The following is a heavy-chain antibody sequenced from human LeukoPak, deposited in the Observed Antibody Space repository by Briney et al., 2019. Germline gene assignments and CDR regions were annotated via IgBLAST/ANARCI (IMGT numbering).Heavy chain of an antibody. D-gene: IGHD2/OR15-2a*01. V-gene: IGHV3-74*01. J-gene: IGHJ4*02. CDR2: INSDGSWT. CDR3: VSFYETY. Sequence: GGSLRLSRAASGNYWMHWVRQVPGKGLVWVSHINSDGSWTSYADSVKGRFTISKDNAKNTVYLQMNSLRAEDTAVYYCVSFYETYWGRGTLVTVSS. CDR1: GNYW.